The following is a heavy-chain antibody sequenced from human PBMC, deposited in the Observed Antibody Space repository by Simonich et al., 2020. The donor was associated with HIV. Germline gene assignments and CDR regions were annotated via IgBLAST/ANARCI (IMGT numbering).Heavy chain of an antibody. CDR1: GGSISSDGYY. V-gene: IGHV4-31*03. J-gene: IGHJ3*02. D-gene: IGHD1-20*01. CDR2: LYYSGNT. CDR3: ARVGIRMYAFDI. Sequence: QVQLQESGPGLVKPSQTLSLTCTVSGGSISSDGYYWSWIRQHPGKGLEWSGYLYYSGNTYYNPSLKSRVTLSVDTSKNQFSLKLSSVTAADTAVYYCARVGIRMYAFDIWGQGTMVTVSS.